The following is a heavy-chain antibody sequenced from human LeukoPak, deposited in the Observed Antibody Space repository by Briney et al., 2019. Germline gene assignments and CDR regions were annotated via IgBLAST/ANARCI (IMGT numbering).Heavy chain of an antibody. CDR2: IYPGDSDT. CDR1: GYRFTSFW. Sequence: GESLKISCKGSGYRFTSFWIGWVRQMPGKGLGWMGIIYPGDSDTRYSPSFQGQVTISADKSISTAYLQWSSLKASDTAMYYCASEYCSGGNCYFDYWGQGTLVTVSS. V-gene: IGHV5-51*01. J-gene: IGHJ4*02. CDR3: ASEYCSGGNCYFDY. D-gene: IGHD2-15*01.